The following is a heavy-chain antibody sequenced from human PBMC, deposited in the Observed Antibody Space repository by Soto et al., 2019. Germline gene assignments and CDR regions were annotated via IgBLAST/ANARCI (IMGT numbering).Heavy chain of an antibody. CDR3: AKLDSSGWYYFDY. CDR1: GFTVSSNY. CDR2: ISGSGGST. D-gene: IGHD6-19*01. V-gene: IGHV3-23*01. J-gene: IGHJ4*02. Sequence: GGSLRLSCAASGFTVSSNYMSWVRQAPGKGLEWVSAISGSGGSTYYADSVKGRFTISRDNSKNTLYLQMNSLRAEDTAVYYCAKLDSSGWYYFDYWGQGTLVTVSS.